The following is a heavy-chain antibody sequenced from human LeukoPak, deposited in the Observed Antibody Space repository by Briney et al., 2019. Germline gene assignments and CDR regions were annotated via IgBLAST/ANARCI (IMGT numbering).Heavy chain of an antibody. J-gene: IGHJ3*02. D-gene: IGHD6-13*01. CDR1: GFTVSSNY. CDR2: IYSGGST. V-gene: IGHV3-66*01. CDR3: ASSWYLPFDI. Sequence: GGSPRLSCAASGFTVSSNYMSWVRQAPGKGLEWVSVIYSGGSTYYADSVKGRFTISRDNSKNTLYLQMNSLRAEDTAVYYCASSWYLPFDIWGQGTMVTVSS.